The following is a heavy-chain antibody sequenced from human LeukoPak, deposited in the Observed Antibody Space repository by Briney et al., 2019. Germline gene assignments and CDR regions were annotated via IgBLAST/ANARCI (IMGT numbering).Heavy chain of an antibody. D-gene: IGHD3-10*01. CDR3: ARARRDYGSGSSPFDY. CDR2: IYHSGST. Sequence: SETLSLTCTVSGGSISSSSYYWGWIRQPPGKGLEWIGEIYHSGSTNYNPSLKSRVTISVDKSKNQFSLKLSSVTAADTAVYYCARARRDYGSGSSPFDYWGQGTLVTVSS. J-gene: IGHJ4*02. V-gene: IGHV4-39*07. CDR1: GGSISSSSYY.